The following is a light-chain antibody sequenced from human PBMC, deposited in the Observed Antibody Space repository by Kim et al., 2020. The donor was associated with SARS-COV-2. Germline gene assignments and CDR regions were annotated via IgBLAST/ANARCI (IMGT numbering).Light chain of an antibody. V-gene: IGLV1-44*01. CDR2: SNK. CDR3: AAWNDSVNGPV. CDR1: SSNIGSNS. J-gene: IGLJ1*01. Sequence: QSVLTQPPSASGTPGQRVTISCSGSSSNIGSNSVNWYQQLPGTAPKLLIYSNKQRPSGVPDRFSGSKSGTSASLAISGLQSKDEADYYCAAWNDSVNGPVFGTGTKVTVL.